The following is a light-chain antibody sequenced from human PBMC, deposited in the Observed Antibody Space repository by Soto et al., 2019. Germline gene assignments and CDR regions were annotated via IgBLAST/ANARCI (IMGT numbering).Light chain of an antibody. Sequence: IVLTQSPLSLPVSPGEPASISCRSSQSLLNSNGYNYLDWYLQKPGQSPQVLIYLGSNRASGVPDRFSGSGSGTDFTLKISRVEAEDVGVYYCMQALQSTWTFGQGTMVDI. J-gene: IGKJ1*01. V-gene: IGKV2-28*01. CDR2: LGS. CDR3: MQALQSTWT. CDR1: QSLLNSNGYNY.